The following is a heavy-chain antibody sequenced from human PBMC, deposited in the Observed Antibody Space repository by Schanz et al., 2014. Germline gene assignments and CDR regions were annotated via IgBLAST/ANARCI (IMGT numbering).Heavy chain of an antibody. D-gene: IGHD6-25*01. CDR3: AKVRYSSGWRGDYFDE. CDR1: GFSFSDYY. CDR2: ISASGGDT. Sequence: EVQLLESGGGLVQPGGSLRLSCAASGFSFSDYYMSWIRQAPGKGLEWLSVISASGGDTYYADSVKGRFTISRDNSKNTLYLQMNSLRAEDTAVYYCAKVRYSSGWRGDYFDEWGQGTLVTVAS. V-gene: IGHV3-23*01. J-gene: IGHJ4*02.